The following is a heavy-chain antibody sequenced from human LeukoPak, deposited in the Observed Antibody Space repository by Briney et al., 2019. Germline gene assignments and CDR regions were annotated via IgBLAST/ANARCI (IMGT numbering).Heavy chain of an antibody. CDR3: ARHATYYDILTGYYPDFDY. V-gene: IGHV4-59*08. D-gene: IGHD3-9*01. Sequence: PSETLSLTCTVSGGSVSSYYWSWIRQPPGKGLEWIGYIYYSGSTNYNPSLKSRVTISVDTSKNQFSLKLSSVTAADTAVYYCARHATYYDILTGYYPDFDYWGQGTLVTVSS. J-gene: IGHJ4*02. CDR2: IYYSGST. CDR1: GGSVSSYY.